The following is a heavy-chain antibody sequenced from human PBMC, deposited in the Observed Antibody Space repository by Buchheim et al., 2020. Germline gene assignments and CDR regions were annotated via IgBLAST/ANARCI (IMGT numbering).Heavy chain of an antibody. Sequence: QVQLVESGGDVVQPGRSLRLSCAASGFTFSSYGMHWVRQAPGQGLEWVAVIAYDGSNKYYADSVKGRLTISRDNSKNTLYLQMNSLGAEDTAVYYCAKEDYYDSGTTMAYYYYGMDVWGQGTT. CDR1: GFTFSSYG. J-gene: IGHJ6*02. V-gene: IGHV3-30*18. CDR3: AKEDYYDSGTTMAYYYYGMDV. D-gene: IGHD3-10*01. CDR2: IAYDGSNK.